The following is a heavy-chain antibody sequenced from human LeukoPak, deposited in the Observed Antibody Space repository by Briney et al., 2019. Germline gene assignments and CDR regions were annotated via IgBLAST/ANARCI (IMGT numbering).Heavy chain of an antibody. D-gene: IGHD3-10*01. Sequence: GGSLRLSCAASKFTFSRYAMSWVRQAPGKGLEWVSSISESGDSTYYADSVKGRFTISRDNAKNTVYLQMNNLRAEDTALYYCGRHAYGGSPPLSWGQGALVTVSS. J-gene: IGHJ4*02. V-gene: IGHV3-23*01. CDR1: KFTFSRYA. CDR3: GRHAYGGSPPLS. CDR2: ISESGDST.